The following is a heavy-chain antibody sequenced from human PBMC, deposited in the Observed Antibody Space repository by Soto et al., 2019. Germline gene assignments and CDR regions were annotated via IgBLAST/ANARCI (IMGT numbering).Heavy chain of an antibody. J-gene: IGHJ4*02. V-gene: IGHV3-21*01. CDR2: ISSSSSYI. Sequence: EVQLVESGGGLVKPGGSLRLSCAASGFTFSSCSMNWVRQAPGKGLEWVSSISSSSSYIYYADSVKGRFTISRDNAKNSLYLQMNSLRAEDTAVYYCARDSPAMYYFDYWGQGTLVTVSS. CDR1: GFTFSSCS. CDR3: ARDSPAMYYFDY.